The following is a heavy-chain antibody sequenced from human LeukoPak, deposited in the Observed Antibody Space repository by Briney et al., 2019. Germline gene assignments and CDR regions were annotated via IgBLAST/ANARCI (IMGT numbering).Heavy chain of an antibody. CDR1: GFTFSSYS. J-gene: IGHJ3*02. Sequence: GGSLRLSCAASGFTFSSYSMNWVRQAPGKGLEWVSYISSGSSTIYYADSVKGRFTISRDNAKNSRCLQMNSLRDEDTAVYYCARENTVVVTAIRDAFDIWGQGTMVTVSS. CDR2: ISSGSSTI. V-gene: IGHV3-48*02. D-gene: IGHD2-21*02. CDR3: ARENTVVVTAIRDAFDI.